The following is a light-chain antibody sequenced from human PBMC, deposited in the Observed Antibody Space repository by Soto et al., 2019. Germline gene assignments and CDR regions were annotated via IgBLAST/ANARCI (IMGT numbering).Light chain of an antibody. CDR3: QSSDSSLSGYV. CDR1: SSNIGSNT. J-gene: IGLJ1*01. V-gene: IGLV1-44*01. Sequence: QSVLTQPPSASGTPGQRVTISCSGSSSNIGSNTVNWYQHLPGTAPKLLIYTNNQRPSGVPDRFSGSKSGTSASLAISGLQSEDEADYYCQSSDSSLSGYVFGTGTKLTVL. CDR2: TNN.